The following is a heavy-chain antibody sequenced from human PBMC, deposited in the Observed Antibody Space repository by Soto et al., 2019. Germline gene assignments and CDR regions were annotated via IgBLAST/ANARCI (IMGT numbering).Heavy chain of an antibody. D-gene: IGHD2-21*02. Sequence: QVQLQESGPGLVKPSETLSLTCTVSGGSISGYSWNWIRQPPGKGLEWIAYIYNSGSTNYNPSLKSRVTISVDTSTNQFSLKLSSVTAADTAVYYCAREPRQGDRIYYFDYWGQGPLVTVSS. CDR2: IYNSGST. J-gene: IGHJ4*02. CDR1: GGSISGYS. CDR3: AREPRQGDRIYYFDY. V-gene: IGHV4-59*01.